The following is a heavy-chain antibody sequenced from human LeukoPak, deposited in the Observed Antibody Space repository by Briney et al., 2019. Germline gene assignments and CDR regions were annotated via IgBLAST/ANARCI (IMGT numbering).Heavy chain of an antibody. CDR3: ASRSGGDYPYFDY. J-gene: IGHJ4*02. V-gene: IGHV3-53*01. Sequence: GGSLRLSCAASDFTVSRNYMSWVRQAPGKGLEWVSVIYSGGSTKYADSVKGRFTISRDNSKNTLYLQMNSLRVEDTALYYCASRSGGDYPYFDYWGQGTLVTVSS. CDR2: IYSGGST. CDR1: DFTVSRNY. D-gene: IGHD4-17*01.